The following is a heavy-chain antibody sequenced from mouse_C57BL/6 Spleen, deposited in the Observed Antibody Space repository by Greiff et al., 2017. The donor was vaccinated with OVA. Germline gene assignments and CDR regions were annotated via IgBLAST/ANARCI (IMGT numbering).Heavy chain of an antibody. V-gene: IGHV5-6*02. J-gene: IGHJ3*01. CDR2: ISSGGSYT. D-gene: IGHD1-1*01. Sequence: DVKLVESGGDLVKPGGSLKLSCAASGFTFSSYGMSWVRQTPDKRLEWVATISSGGSYTYYPDSVKGRFTISRDNAKNTLYLQMSSLKSEDTAMYYCASEDYGSSYAFAYWGKGTLVTVSA. CDR1: GFTFSSYG. CDR3: ASEDYGSSYAFAY.